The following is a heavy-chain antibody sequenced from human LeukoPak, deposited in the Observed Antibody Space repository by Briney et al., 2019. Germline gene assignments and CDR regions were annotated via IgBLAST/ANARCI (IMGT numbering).Heavy chain of an antibody. CDR2: FHNSRTT. V-gene: IGHV4-59*01. Sequence: SETLSLTCTVSGGSISGCSRDWVRQPPGQGLEWIGYFHNSRTTSYNPSLTARVTISVDPAMDQISLKLNSVTAADTAVYYCARGHLGLSPWGQGTLVTVSS. D-gene: IGHD3-10*01. CDR3: ARGHLGLSP. CDR1: GGSISGCS. J-gene: IGHJ5*02.